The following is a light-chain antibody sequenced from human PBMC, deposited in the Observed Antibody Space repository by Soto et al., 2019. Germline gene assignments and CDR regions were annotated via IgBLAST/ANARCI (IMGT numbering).Light chain of an antibody. V-gene: IGLV2-23*02. CDR2: EVT. CDR3: CSYAGRSSV. Sequence: QSELTQPASGSGSHGRSITISCTGTSSDVGSYNVVSWYQQHPGKAPKLMIYEVTKRPSGVSNRFSGSKSGNTASLTISGLQAEDEADYYCCSYAGRSSVFGTGTKVTVL. J-gene: IGLJ1*01. CDR1: SSDVGSYNV.